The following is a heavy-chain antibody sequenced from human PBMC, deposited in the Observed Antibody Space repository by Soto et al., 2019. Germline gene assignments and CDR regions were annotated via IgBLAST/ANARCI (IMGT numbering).Heavy chain of an antibody. CDR1: GGSISSSSHY. CDR2: IYYSGST. V-gene: IGHV4-39*01. Sequence: SETLSLTCTVSGGSISSSSHYWGWIRQPPGKGLEWIGSIYYSGSTYYNPSLKSRVTISVDTSKNQFSLKLSSVTAADTAVYYCARLYCSSTSCYTFDYWSQGTLVTVSS. CDR3: ARLYCSSTSCYTFDY. J-gene: IGHJ4*02. D-gene: IGHD2-2*02.